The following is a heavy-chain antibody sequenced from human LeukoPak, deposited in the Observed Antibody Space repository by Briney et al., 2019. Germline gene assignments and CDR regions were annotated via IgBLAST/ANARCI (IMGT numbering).Heavy chain of an antibody. CDR3: ARARKTKQTNSNYDY. D-gene: IGHD4-11*01. J-gene: IGHJ4*02. Sequence: GGSLRLSCAASGFTFRSYWMSWVRQAPGKGLEWVANIKQDGSEKYYVDSVKGRFTISRDNAKNSLYLQMNSLRAEDTAVYYCARARKTKQTNSNYDYWGQGTLVTVSS. CDR1: GFTFRSYW. CDR2: IKQDGSEK. V-gene: IGHV3-7*01.